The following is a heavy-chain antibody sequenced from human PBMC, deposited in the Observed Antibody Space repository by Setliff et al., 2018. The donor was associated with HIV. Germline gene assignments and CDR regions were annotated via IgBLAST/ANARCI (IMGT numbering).Heavy chain of an antibody. Sequence: SETLSLTCTVSGGFISSGDYSWSWIRQHPGKGLEWIGYIYYSGSTYYNPSLKSRVTMSVDTSKNQFSLKLSSVTAADTAVYYCASMYSNYGRYYYYYMDVWGKGATVTVSS. D-gene: IGHD4-4*01. CDR3: ASMYSNYGRYYYYYMDV. J-gene: IGHJ6*03. V-gene: IGHV4-31*03. CDR1: GGFISSGDYS. CDR2: IYYSGST.